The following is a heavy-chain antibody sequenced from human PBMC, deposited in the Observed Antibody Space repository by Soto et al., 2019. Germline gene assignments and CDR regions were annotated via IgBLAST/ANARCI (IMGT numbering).Heavy chain of an antibody. CDR3: ARGRPHDY. V-gene: IGHV1-18*01. J-gene: IGHJ4*02. CDR1: GYTFTSYG. Sequence: QVQLVQSGAEVKKPGASVKVSCQASGYTFTSYGISWVRQAPGQGLEWMGWLSVCNGNTNYAQKFQGRVTVTTDPSTSTAYMELRSLTSDDTAVYYCARGRPHDYWGQGTLVTVSS. CDR2: LSVCNGNT.